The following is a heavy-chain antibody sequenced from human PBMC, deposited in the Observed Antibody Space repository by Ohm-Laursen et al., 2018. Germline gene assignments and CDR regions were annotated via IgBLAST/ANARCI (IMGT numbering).Heavy chain of an antibody. J-gene: IGHJ4*02. V-gene: IGHV3-23*01. D-gene: IGHD6-13*01. Sequence: SLRLSCAASGFTFSNYAMSWVRQAPRKGLEWVSAITGSGGGTYYADSVKGRFTISRDNSKNTLYLQMNSLRAEDTAVYYCAKQPPAPAGTYDYWGQGTLVTVSS. CDR3: AKQPPAPAGTYDY. CDR2: ITGSGGGT. CDR1: GFTFSNYA.